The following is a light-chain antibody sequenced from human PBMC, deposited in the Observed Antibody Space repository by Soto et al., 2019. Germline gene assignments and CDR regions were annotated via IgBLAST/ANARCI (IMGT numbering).Light chain of an antibody. Sequence: EIVMTQSPATLSVSPGERATLSCRASQSVSSDLAWYQQKPGQAPRLLIYGASTRATGIPATFSGSGSGTEFTLTISSLQSEDFAVYYCQQYNDWQTFGQGTQVEIK. CDR1: QSVSSD. J-gene: IGKJ1*01. CDR3: QQYNDWQT. V-gene: IGKV3-15*01. CDR2: GAS.